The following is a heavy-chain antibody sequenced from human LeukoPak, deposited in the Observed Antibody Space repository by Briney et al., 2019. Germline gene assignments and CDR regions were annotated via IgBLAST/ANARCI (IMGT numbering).Heavy chain of an antibody. CDR2: ISSSGSTI. CDR3: AKTLWGLTLLSSDH. CDR1: GFTFSSYE. Sequence: QPGGSLRLSCAASGFTFSSYEMNWVRQAPGKGLEWVSYISSSGSTIYYADSVKGRFTIYRDNSKNTLYLQMNSLRADDTAVYFCAKTLWGLTLLSSDHWGQGTLVTVSS. V-gene: IGHV3-48*03. D-gene: IGHD3-16*01. J-gene: IGHJ4*02.